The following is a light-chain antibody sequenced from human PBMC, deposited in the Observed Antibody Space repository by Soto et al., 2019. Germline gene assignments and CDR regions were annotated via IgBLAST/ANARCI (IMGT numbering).Light chain of an antibody. CDR1: QGIRND. J-gene: IGKJ2*01. V-gene: IGKV1-6*01. CDR2: GAS. Sequence: AIQMTQSPSSLSASVGDRVTITCRASQGIRNDLGWYQQKPGKAPKFLIYGASSLQSGVPSRFSGSGSGTDFTLIISSLQPEDFATYYCLQDYNYPYTFGQGTKLDI. CDR3: LQDYNYPYT.